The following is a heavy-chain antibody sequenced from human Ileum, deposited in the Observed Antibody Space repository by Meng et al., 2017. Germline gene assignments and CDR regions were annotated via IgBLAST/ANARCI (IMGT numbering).Heavy chain of an antibody. J-gene: IGHJ1*01. CDR1: GYTFSRYS. CDR3: ARERGSGGGDLDD. Sequence: QVQLVQSGAEVKKPGASVKVSCKTSGYTFSRYSISWVRQAPGQGLEWMGWISAYIGSKNYAQKFQGRATMTTDTSTSTAYMELRSLRSADTAVYYCARERGSGGGDLDDWGQGTLVTVSS. D-gene: IGHD3-16*01. CDR2: ISAYIGSK. V-gene: IGHV1-18*01.